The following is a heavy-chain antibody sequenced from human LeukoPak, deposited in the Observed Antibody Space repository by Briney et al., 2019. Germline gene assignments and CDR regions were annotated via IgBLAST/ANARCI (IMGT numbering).Heavy chain of an antibody. V-gene: IGHV1-18*01. J-gene: IGHJ5*02. CDR2: ISAYNGNT. Sequence: ASVKVSCKASGYTFTSYGTSWVRQAPGQGLEWMGWISAYNGNTNYAQKLQGRVTMTTDTSTSTAYMELRSLRSDDTAVYYCARDQYSSSWYRAANSNWFDPWGQGTLVTVSS. CDR3: ARDQYSSSWYRAANSNWFDP. D-gene: IGHD6-13*01. CDR1: GYTFTSYG.